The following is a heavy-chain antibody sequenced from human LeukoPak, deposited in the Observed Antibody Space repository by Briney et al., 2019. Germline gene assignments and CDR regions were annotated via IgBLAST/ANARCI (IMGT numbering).Heavy chain of an antibody. CDR2: IYRGDST. J-gene: IGHJ3*02. CDR3: ARERPGRDGYNHAFDI. V-gene: IGHV3-66*01. CDR1: GFTLTSNY. Sequence: GGSLRLSCAASGFTLTSNYMSWVRQAPGKGLEWVSVIYRGDSTYYADSVKGRFTISRDNSKNTLYLQMNSLRAEDTAVYYCARERPGRDGYNHAFDIWGQGTMVTVSS. D-gene: IGHD5-24*01.